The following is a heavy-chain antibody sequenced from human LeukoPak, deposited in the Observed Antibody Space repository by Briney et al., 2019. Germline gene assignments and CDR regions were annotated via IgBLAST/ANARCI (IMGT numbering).Heavy chain of an antibody. CDR2: MYTSGNT. V-gene: IGHV4-61*02. Sequence: PSETLSLTCTVSGGSISSGGYYWSWIRQPAGKGLEWIGRMYTSGNTNYNPSLKSRATISVDTSKNQFSLKLSSVTAADTAVYYCARGGGSYYSDFDYWGQGTLVTVSS. J-gene: IGHJ4*02. CDR3: ARGGGSYYSDFDY. D-gene: IGHD1-26*01. CDR1: GGSISSGGYY.